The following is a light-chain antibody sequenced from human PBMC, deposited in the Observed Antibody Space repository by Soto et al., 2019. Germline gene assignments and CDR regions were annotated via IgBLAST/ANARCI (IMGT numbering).Light chain of an antibody. CDR1: QTIRNY. CDR2: AAS. Sequence: TQNPSPLSASVGDRVTITCRASQTIRNYLNWYQQKPGEAPKLLIYAASRLQSGVPSRFSGSGSGTDFTLTINTLQPEDIATYFCQQRYITPRFGGGTKVDSK. V-gene: IGKV1-39*01. CDR3: QQRYITPR. J-gene: IGKJ4*01.